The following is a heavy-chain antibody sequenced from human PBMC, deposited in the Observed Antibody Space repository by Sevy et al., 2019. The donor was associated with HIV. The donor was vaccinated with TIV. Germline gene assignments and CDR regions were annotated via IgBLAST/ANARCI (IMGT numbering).Heavy chain of an antibody. CDR2: ISYDGSSK. J-gene: IGHJ4*02. D-gene: IGHD6-13*01. Sequence: GGSLRLSCAASGFTFSSYAMHWVRQAPGKGLEWVEVISYDGSSKYYADSVKGRFTISRDNSKNTLYLQMNSLRAEDTAVYYCARPYSSSWSSWFDYWGQGTLVTVSS. CDR1: GFTFSSYA. V-gene: IGHV3-30-3*01. CDR3: ARPYSSSWSSWFDY.